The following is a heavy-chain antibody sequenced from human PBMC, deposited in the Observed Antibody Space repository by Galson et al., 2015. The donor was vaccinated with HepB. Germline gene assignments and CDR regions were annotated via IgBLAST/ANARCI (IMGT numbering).Heavy chain of an antibody. D-gene: IGHD3-3*01. CDR3: ARGSTNFLRDDFDY. CDR1: GYSFPTYW. V-gene: IGHV5-10-1*01. J-gene: IGHJ4*02. Sequence: QSGAEVKKPGESLRISCKGSGYSFPTYWITWVCQMPGKGLEWLGKIDPSNSNPNYSPSFQGHVTISADKSISTAYLQWGSLKASDTAMYFCARGSTNFLRDDFDYWGQGTLVTVSS. CDR2: IDPSNSNP.